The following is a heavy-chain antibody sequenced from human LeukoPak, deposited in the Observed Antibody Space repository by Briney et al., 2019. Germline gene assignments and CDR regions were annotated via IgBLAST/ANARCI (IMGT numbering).Heavy chain of an antibody. V-gene: IGHV1-18*01. CDR2: ISAYNGNT. D-gene: IGHD3-3*01. Sequence: ASVTVSCTASGYTFTSYGISWVRQAPGQGLEWMGWISAYNGNTNYAQKLQGRVTMTTDTSTSTAYMELRSLRSDDTAVYYCAREGCILEWLLLNYGMDVWGQGTTVTVSS. CDR3: AREGCILEWLLLNYGMDV. CDR1: GYTFTSYG. J-gene: IGHJ6*02.